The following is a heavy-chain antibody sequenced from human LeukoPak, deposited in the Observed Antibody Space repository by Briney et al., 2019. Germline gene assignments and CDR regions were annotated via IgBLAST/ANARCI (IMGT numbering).Heavy chain of an antibody. Sequence: ASVTVSCMVSGYTLTELSMHWVRQAPGKGLEWMGGFDPEDGETIYAQKFQGRVTMTEDTSTDTAYMELSSLRSEDTAVYYRARVSRPSDYGGNSALGYWGQGTLVTVSS. CDR1: GYTLTELS. V-gene: IGHV1-24*01. CDR2: FDPEDGET. CDR3: ARVSRPSDYGGNSALGY. J-gene: IGHJ4*02. D-gene: IGHD4-23*01.